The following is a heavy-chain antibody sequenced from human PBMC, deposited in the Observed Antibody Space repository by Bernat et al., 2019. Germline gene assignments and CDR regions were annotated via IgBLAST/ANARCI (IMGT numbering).Heavy chain of an antibody. CDR1: GFTVSSNY. J-gene: IGHJ3*02. V-gene: IGHV3-66*02. D-gene: IGHD2-15*01. Sequence: EVQLVESGGDLVQPGGSLRLSCVVSGFTVSSNYMSWVRQAPGKGLEWVSVIYSGGSTYYADSVKGRFTISRDNSKNTLYLQMNSLRAEDTAVYYCARDSRGGYCSGGSCYEDAFDIWGQGTMVTVSS. CDR3: ARDSRGGYCSGGSCYEDAFDI. CDR2: IYSGGST.